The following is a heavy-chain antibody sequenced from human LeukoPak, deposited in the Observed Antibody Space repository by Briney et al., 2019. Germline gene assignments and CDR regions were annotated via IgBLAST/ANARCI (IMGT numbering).Heavy chain of an antibody. CDR3: ATDRGWRTSGYYLYYFEY. V-gene: IGHV3-7*01. CDR1: GFTFSTCA. Sequence: PGGSLRLSCAASGFTFSTCAMSWVRQAPGKGLEWVASIKNDGSEIYYVDSVRGRYTISRDNTKNSLYLQMSSLRAEDTAVYYCATDRGWRTSGYYLYYFEYWGQGTLVTFSS. D-gene: IGHD3-3*01. CDR2: IKNDGSEI. J-gene: IGHJ4*02.